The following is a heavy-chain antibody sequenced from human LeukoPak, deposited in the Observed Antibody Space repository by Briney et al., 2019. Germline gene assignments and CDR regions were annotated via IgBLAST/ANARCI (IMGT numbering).Heavy chain of an antibody. CDR1: GGSISSYY. J-gene: IGHJ6*03. Sequence: SETLSLTCTVSGGSISSYYRSWTRQPPGKGLEWIGYIYYSGSTNYNPSLKSRVTISVDTSKNQFSLKLSSVTAADTAVYYCARGGYYYGSGSYLYYYYMDVWGKGTTVTVSS. CDR3: ARGGYYYGSGSYLYYYYMDV. V-gene: IGHV4-59*01. CDR2: IYYSGST. D-gene: IGHD3-10*01.